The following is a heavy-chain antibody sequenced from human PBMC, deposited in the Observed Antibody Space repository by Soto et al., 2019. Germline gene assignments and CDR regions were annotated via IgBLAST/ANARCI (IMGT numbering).Heavy chain of an antibody. D-gene: IGHD6-19*01. CDR1: GYTFTSYG. J-gene: IGHJ4*02. CDR2: ISAYNGNT. Sequence: QDQLVQSGAEVKKPAASVKVSCKASGYTFTSYGISWVRQAPGQGLEWMRWISAYNGNTKSAQKLQGRVTMTRDTSTSTVYMELRSLRADDTAVYYCARDLAVGLVDYWGEGTLGTLSS. CDR3: ARDLAVGLVDY. V-gene: IGHV1-18*01.